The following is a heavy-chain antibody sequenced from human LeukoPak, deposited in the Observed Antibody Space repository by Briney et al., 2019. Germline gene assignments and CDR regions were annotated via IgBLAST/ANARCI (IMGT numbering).Heavy chain of an antibody. Sequence: GGSLRLSCAAPGLNIRSNWMDWVRQAPGTGLVWVARVNSEGSRTTYADSVKGRFTISRDNAKNILYLQMHGLRAEDTVVYYCARDAPTGRTKFEHWGQGTLVTISS. J-gene: IGHJ1*01. V-gene: IGHV3-74*01. CDR1: GLNIRSNW. CDR2: VNSEGSRT. CDR3: ARDAPTGRTKFEH. D-gene: IGHD1-14*01.